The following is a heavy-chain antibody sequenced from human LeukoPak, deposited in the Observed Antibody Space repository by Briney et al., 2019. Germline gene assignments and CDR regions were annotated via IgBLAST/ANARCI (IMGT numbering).Heavy chain of an antibody. J-gene: IGHJ4*02. Sequence: GGSMRLSCAASGFTFSRYWMTWVRQAPGKGLEWVAHIKEDGSDKYYVDSVKGRFTISRDNAKNSLYLQMNSLRAEDTAVYYCARDWWDSSGYYDYWGQGTLVTVSS. D-gene: IGHD3-22*01. CDR1: GFTFSRYW. CDR2: IKEDGSDK. V-gene: IGHV3-7*01. CDR3: ARDWWDSSGYYDY.